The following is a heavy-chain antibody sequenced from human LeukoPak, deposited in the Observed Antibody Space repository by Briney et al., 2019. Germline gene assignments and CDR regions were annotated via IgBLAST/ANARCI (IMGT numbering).Heavy chain of an antibody. Sequence: ASVKVSCKASGGTFSSYAISWVRQAPGQGLERMGGIIPIFGTANYAQKFQGRVTITADESTSTAYMELSSLRSEDTAVYYCARGLPASVFFDYWGQGTLVTVSS. J-gene: IGHJ4*02. V-gene: IGHV1-69*13. CDR3: ARGLPASVFFDY. CDR2: IIPIFGTA. CDR1: GGTFSSYA. D-gene: IGHD5-12*01.